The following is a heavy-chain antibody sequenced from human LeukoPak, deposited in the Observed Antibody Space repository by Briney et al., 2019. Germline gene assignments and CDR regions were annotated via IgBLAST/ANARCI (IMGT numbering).Heavy chain of an antibody. Sequence: PGGSLRLSCAASRFIFGNYAMSWVRQAPGKGLEWVSAISGRCVITYYADSVKGRFTISRDNSKNTLYLQMNSLRAEDTAVYDCAKEGYGSTWNADFDYWGQGTLVIVSS. J-gene: IGHJ4*02. CDR3: AKEGYGSTWNADFDY. CDR1: RFIFGNYA. V-gene: IGHV3-23*01. CDR2: ISGRCVIT. D-gene: IGHD6-13*01.